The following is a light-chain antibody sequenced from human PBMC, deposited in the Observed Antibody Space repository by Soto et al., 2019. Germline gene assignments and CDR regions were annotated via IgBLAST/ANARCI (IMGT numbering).Light chain of an antibody. J-gene: IGLJ2*01. CDR3: AVWDDSLDGVV. V-gene: IGLV1-47*02. Sequence: QSVLTQPPSASGTPGQRVTISCSGSTSNIGTNYIYWYQQLPGTAPKLVVYSTDRRPSGVPGRFSGSKSGTSASLAISGLRSEDEADYYCAVWDDSLDGVVFGGGTQLTVL. CDR1: TSNIGTNY. CDR2: STD.